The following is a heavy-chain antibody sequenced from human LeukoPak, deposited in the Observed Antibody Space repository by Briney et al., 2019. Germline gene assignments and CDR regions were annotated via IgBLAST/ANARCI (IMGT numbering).Heavy chain of an antibody. CDR1: GYTFTNYY. J-gene: IGHJ4*02. CDR2: INPSGDSP. V-gene: IGHV1-46*01. D-gene: IGHD2-2*01. Sequence: GASVKVSCKASGYTFTNYYTHWVRQAPGQGLEWVGKINPSGDSPSYAQKFQGRVTMTRDTSTSTVYMELTSLRFEDTAVYYCARGSSDCSSSSCYAGGCWGQGTLVTVSS. CDR3: ARGSSDCSSSSCYAGGC.